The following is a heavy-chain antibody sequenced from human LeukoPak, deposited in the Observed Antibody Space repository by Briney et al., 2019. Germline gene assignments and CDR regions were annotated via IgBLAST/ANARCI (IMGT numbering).Heavy chain of an antibody. CDR1: GFTFSSYS. D-gene: IGHD5-18*01. CDR2: ISSSSSYI. CDR3: ARWGNTAMVTYHYYYMDV. J-gene: IGHJ6*03. Sequence: GGSLRLSCAASGFTFSSYSMNWVRQAPGKGLEWVSSISSSSSYIYYADSVKGRFTISRDNAKNSLYLQMDSLRAEDTAVYYCARWGNTAMVTYHYYYMDVWGKGTTVTVSS. V-gene: IGHV3-21*01.